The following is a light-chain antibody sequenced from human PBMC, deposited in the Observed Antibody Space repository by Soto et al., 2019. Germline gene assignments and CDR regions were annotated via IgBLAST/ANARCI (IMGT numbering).Light chain of an antibody. CDR1: NSNIGSNY. V-gene: IGLV1-47*01. CDR2: RNN. CDR3: SAWDDSLL. J-gene: IGLJ2*01. Sequence: QSVLTQPPSASGTPGQTVTISCSGSNSNIGSNYVFWYQQLPGAAPKRLIYRNNQRPSGVPDRFSGSKSGTSASLAISGLRSEDEGDYYCSAWDDSLLFGGGTKLTVL.